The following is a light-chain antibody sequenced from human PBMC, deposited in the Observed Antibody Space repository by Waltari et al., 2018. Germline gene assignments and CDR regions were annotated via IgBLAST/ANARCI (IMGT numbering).Light chain of an antibody. CDR3: QQSYNTPHT. V-gene: IGKV1-39*01. Sequence: DIQMTQSPSSLSASVGDRVTITCRASQSISNYLNWYQHKPGKAPRLLIYAASTLQTGVPSRFTGGGSGTDFTLTISSLQSEDFSTYYCQQSYNTPHTFGQGTKLEIE. J-gene: IGKJ2*01. CDR2: AAS. CDR1: QSISNY.